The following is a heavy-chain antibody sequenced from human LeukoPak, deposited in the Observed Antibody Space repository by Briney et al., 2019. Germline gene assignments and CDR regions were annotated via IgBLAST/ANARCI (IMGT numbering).Heavy chain of an antibody. CDR3: ASPDYYDSSGYY. CDR2: ISYDGSNK. Sequence: GSLRLSCAASEFTFSSYWMSWVRQAPGKGLEWVAVISYDGSNKYYADSVKGRSTISRDNSKNTLYLQMNSLRAEDTAVYYCASPDYYDSSGYYWGQGTLVTVSS. D-gene: IGHD3-22*01. J-gene: IGHJ4*02. V-gene: IGHV3-30*03. CDR1: EFTFSSYW.